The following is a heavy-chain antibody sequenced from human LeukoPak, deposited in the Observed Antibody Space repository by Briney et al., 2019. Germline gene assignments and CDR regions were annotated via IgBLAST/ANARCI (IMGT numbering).Heavy chain of an antibody. J-gene: IGHJ6*03. Sequence: KPSETLSLTCTVSGGSISSSSYYWGWIRQPPGKGLEWIGSIYYSGSTYYNPSLKSRVTISVDTSKNQFSLKLSSVTAADTAVYYCARVRYYYYMDVWAKGPRSPSP. CDR2: IYYSGST. V-gene: IGHV4-39*01. CDR1: GGSISSSSYY. CDR3: ARVRYYYYMDV.